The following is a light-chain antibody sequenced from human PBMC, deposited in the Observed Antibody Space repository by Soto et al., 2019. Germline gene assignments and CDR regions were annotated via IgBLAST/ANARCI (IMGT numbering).Light chain of an antibody. CDR1: SSDVGRFNH. CDR3: SSYTTNNTLVV. Sequence: QAVVTQPASVSGSPGQSITISCTGTSSDVGRFNHVSWYQQPPGTVPKLIIFEVSYRPSGVPDRFSGSKSGSTASLTISGLQAEDEADYYCSSYTTNNTLVVFGAGTKLTVL. J-gene: IGLJ3*02. CDR2: EVS. V-gene: IGLV2-18*02.